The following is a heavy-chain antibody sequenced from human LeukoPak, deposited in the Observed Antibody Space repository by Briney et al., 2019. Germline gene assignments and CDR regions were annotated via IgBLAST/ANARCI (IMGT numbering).Heavy chain of an antibody. Sequence: ASVKVFCKASGYTFTGYYMHWVRQAPGQGLEWMGWRNPNSGNTGYAQKFQGRVTMTRNTSISTAYMELSSLRPEDTAVYYCARGGRGFGGVIVLYWYFDLWGRGTLVTVSS. CDR2: RNPNSGNT. D-gene: IGHD3-16*02. CDR3: ARGGRGFGGVIVLYWYFDL. CDR1: GYTFTGYY. V-gene: IGHV1-8*02. J-gene: IGHJ2*01.